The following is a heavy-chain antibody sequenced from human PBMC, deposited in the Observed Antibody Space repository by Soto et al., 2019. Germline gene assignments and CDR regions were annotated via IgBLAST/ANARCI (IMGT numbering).Heavy chain of an antibody. CDR1: GFTFSSYS. V-gene: IGHV3-21*01. J-gene: IGHJ6*03. CDR3: ARDRWVPAAKYYYYMDV. D-gene: IGHD2-2*01. CDR2: ISSSSSYI. Sequence: GESLKISCAASGFTFSSYSMNWVRQAPGKGLEWVSSISSSSSYIYYADSVKGRFTISRDNAKNSLYLQMNSLRAEDTAVYYCARDRWVPAAKYYYYMDVWGKGTTVTVSS.